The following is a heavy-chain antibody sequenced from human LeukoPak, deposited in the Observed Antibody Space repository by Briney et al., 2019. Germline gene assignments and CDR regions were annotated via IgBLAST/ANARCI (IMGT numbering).Heavy chain of an antibody. J-gene: IGHJ6*02. CDR2: INDSGGT. D-gene: IGHD5-18*01. CDR1: GGSFSAYY. V-gene: IGHV4-34*01. CDR3: ARGPRRGYNYGWRYYGLDV. Sequence: SEALSLTCAVHGGSFSAYYWSWIRQPPGKGLELIGEINDSGGTNYNPSLRGRGTISVDTSKNQFSLMLRSVTAADTAVYWCARGPRRGYNYGWRYYGLDVWGQGTTVTVSS.